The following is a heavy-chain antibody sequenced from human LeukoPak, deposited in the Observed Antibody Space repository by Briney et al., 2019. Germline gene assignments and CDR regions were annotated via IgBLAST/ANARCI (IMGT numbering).Heavy chain of an antibody. CDR3: VKGIASQDLFSRGD. D-gene: IGHD2-21*01. V-gene: IGHV3-23*01. J-gene: IGHJ4*02. CDR2: ISDSGGRT. CDR1: GFSFSTYS. Sequence: GGSLRLSCAASGFSFSTYSMSWVRQAPGKGLEWVSGISDSGGRTNYADSVKGRFTISRDNSKNMVFLQVNSLRADDTAVYYCVKGIASQDLFSRGDWGQGTLVTVSS.